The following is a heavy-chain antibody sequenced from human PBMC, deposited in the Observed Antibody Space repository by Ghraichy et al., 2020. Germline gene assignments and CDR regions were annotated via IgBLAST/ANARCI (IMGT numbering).Heavy chain of an antibody. V-gene: IGHV3-7*03. J-gene: IGHJ4*02. CDR3: AREMATNARSYYGSGTDY. CDR2: IKQDGSDK. D-gene: IGHD3-10*01. Sequence: GGSLRLSCAASGFTFSSYWMSWVRQAPGKGLEWVANIKQDGSDKYFVGSVKGRFTISRDNAKNSLYLQMNSLRAEDTAVYYCAREMATNARSYYGSGTDYWGQGTLVTVSS. CDR1: GFTFSSYW.